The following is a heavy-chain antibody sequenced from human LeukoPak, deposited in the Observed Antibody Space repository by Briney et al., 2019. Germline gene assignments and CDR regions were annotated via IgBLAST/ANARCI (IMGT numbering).Heavy chain of an antibody. D-gene: IGHD3-9*01. Sequence: SETLSLTCTVSGGSISSYYWSWIRQPPGKGLEWIGYIYYSGSTNYNPSLKSRVTISVDTSKNQFSLKLSSVTAADTAVYYCALSGGNYDILTGYSSPFDYWGQGTLVTVSS. CDR3: ALSGGNYDILTGYSSPFDY. CDR2: IYYSGST. V-gene: IGHV4-59*08. CDR1: GGSISSYY. J-gene: IGHJ4*02.